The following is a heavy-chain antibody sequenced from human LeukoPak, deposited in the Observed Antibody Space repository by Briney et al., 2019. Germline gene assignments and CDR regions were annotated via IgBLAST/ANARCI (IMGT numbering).Heavy chain of an antibody. CDR3: ARVRYYYGSGSFFDP. V-gene: IGHV4-34*01. Sequence: SETLSLTCAVYGGSFSGYYWSWIRQPPGKGLEWIGEINHSGSTNYNPSLKSRVTISVDTSKNQFSLKLSSVTAADTAVYYCARVRYYYGSGSFFDPWGQGTLVTVSS. CDR1: GGSFSGYY. CDR2: INHSGST. J-gene: IGHJ5*02. D-gene: IGHD3-10*01.